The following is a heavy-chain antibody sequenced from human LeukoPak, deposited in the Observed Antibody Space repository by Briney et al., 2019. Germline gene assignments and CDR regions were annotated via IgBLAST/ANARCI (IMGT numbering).Heavy chain of an antibody. CDR1: GFTFSSYA. J-gene: IGHJ3*02. CDR3: ARELKIEALATVGFEI. V-gene: IGHV3-23*01. D-gene: IGHD1-7*01. Sequence: GGSLRLSCAASGFTFSSYAICWVRQAPGKGLEWVSAISGSGSNTYYPGSVKGRFTISRDNSRNTLYLQMNSLRAEDTAVYYCARELKIEALATVGFEIRGQGTLVTVSS. CDR2: ISGSGSNT.